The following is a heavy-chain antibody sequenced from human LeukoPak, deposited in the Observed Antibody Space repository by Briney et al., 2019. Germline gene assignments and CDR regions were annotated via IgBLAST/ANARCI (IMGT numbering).Heavy chain of an antibody. CDR1: GFALSTYW. D-gene: IGHD5-24*01. J-gene: IGHJ4*02. Sequence: GGSLRLSCAASGFALSTYWMTWVRQAPGTGLEWVANIKQDGSDKYYVDSVKGRFAISRDNAKSSLYLQMNSLRDEDTAVYYCARAEEQRWGYVDYWGQGTLVTVSS. CDR3: ARAEEQRWGYVDY. V-gene: IGHV3-7*04. CDR2: IKQDGSDK.